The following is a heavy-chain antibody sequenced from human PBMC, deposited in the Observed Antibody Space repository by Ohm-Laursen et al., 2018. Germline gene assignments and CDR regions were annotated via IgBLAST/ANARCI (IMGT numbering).Heavy chain of an antibody. V-gene: IGHV3-23*01. CDR2: ISGSGGST. J-gene: IGHJ4*02. Sequence: GSLRLSCSASGFTFSSYGMHWVRQAPGKGLEWVPAISGSGGSTYYADSVKGRFTISRDNSKNTLYLQMNSLRAEDTAVYYCAKEKSLWFGEPRVYYFDYWGQGTLVTVSS. CDR3: AKEKSLWFGEPRVYYFDY. D-gene: IGHD3-10*01. CDR1: GFTFSSYG.